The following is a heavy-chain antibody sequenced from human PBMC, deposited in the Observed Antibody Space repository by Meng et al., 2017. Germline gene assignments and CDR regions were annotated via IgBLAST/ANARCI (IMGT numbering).Heavy chain of an antibody. J-gene: IGHJ4*02. CDR1: GRSISMCSYS. CDR3: ARGLRRPSPLGY. Sequence: SWDTLSPTCTASGRSISMCSYSCGWFRRTPGKGLEWIGRIYYSGSTYYNQSLKSRVMISVDKSKKHFSMKPRSVTVANTTVYYCARGLRRPSPLGYWGQGTLVTVSS. CDR2: IYYSGST. D-gene: IGHD4-17*01. V-gene: IGHV4-39*07.